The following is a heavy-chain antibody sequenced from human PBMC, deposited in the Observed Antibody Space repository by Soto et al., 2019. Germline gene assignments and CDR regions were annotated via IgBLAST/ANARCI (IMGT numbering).Heavy chain of an antibody. J-gene: IGHJ4*02. CDR1: GFTFSSYS. CDR3: ARDFDGSGSFYYFDY. Sequence: EVQLVESGGGLVQPGGSLRLSCAASGFTFSSYSMNWVRQAPGKGLEWVSYISSSSSTIYYADSVKGRFTLSRDNAKNSLDLQRNSVGAEDTAVYYCARDFDGSGSFYYFDYWGQGTLVTVSS. V-gene: IGHV3-48*01. CDR2: ISSSSSTI. D-gene: IGHD3-10*01.